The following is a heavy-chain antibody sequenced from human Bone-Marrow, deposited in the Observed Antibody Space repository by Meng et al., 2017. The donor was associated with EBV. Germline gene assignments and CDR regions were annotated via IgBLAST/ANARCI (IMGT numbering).Heavy chain of an antibody. J-gene: IGHJ4*02. D-gene: IGHD3-10*01. Sequence: QVRLLQAGAEVKKPGSSVKVSCKTSGGTFSSDAISWVRQAPGQGLEWMGGLIPMLGAPNYAQKFQDRVTIIADKSTSIHYMELSSLRSDDTAVYYCASESGRGYTPDYWGRGTLVTVSS. CDR2: LIPMLGAP. CDR1: GGTFSSDA. CDR3: ASESGRGYTPDY. V-gene: IGHV1-69*06.